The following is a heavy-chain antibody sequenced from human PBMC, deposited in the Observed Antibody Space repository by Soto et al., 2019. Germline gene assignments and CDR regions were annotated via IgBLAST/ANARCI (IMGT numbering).Heavy chain of an antibody. CDR1: GFTFSSYA. Sequence: GGSLRLSCAASGFTFSSYAMHWVRQAPGKGLEWVAVISYDGSNKYYADSVKGRFTISRDNSKNTLYLQMNSLRAEDTAVYYCARDRYDSSGYTPDAFDIWGQGTMVTVSS. CDR3: ARDRYDSSGYTPDAFDI. J-gene: IGHJ3*02. CDR2: ISYDGSNK. D-gene: IGHD3-22*01. V-gene: IGHV3-30-3*01.